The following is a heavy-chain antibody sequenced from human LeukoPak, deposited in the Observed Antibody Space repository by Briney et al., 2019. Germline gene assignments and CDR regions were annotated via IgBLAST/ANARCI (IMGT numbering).Heavy chain of an antibody. D-gene: IGHD3-10*01. J-gene: IGHJ4*02. CDR2: INTNTGNP. CDR3: ARTRIPFYFGSGSPDY. V-gene: IGHV7-4-1*02. CDR1: GYTFTSYD. Sequence: ASVKVSCKASGYTFTSYDINWVRQATGQGLEWMGWINTNTGNPTYAQGFTGRFVFSLDTSVSTAYLQISSLKAEDTAVYFCARTRIPFYFGSGSPDYWGQGTLVTVSS.